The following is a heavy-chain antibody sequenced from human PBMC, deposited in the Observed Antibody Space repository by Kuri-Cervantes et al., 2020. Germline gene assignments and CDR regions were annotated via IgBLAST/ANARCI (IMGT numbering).Heavy chain of an antibody. Sequence: ASVKVSCKVSGYTLTELSMHWVRQAPGKGLEWMGGFDPEDGETIYAQKFQGRVTMTEDTSTDTAYMGLSSLRSEDTAVYYCATYFWSGYPPLYYFDYWGQGTLVTVSS. J-gene: IGHJ4*02. CDR3: ATYFWSGYPPLYYFDY. V-gene: IGHV1-24*01. CDR2: FDPEDGET. CDR1: GYTLTELS. D-gene: IGHD3-3*01.